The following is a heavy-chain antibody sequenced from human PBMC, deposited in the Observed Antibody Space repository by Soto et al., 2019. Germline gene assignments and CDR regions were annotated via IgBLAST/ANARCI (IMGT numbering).Heavy chain of an antibody. Sequence: QVQLQESGPGLVKPSQTLSLTCTVSGGSISSGDYYWSWIRQPPGKGLEWIGYIYYSGSTYYNPSLKSRVTXXVXPSKNQFSLKLSSVTAADTAVYYCARERPDGSRLDPWGQGTLVTVSS. CDR2: IYYSGST. D-gene: IGHD6-13*01. V-gene: IGHV4-30-4*01. J-gene: IGHJ5*02. CDR1: GGSISSGDYY. CDR3: ARERPDGSRLDP.